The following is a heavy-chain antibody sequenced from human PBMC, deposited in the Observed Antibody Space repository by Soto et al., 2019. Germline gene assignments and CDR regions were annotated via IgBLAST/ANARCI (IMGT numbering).Heavy chain of an antibody. CDR1: GYTFTRYA. J-gene: IGHJ3*02. CDR2: INAGNGIT. D-gene: IGHD2-2*01. V-gene: IGHV1-3*01. CDR3: ARGGQLLSVAFDI. Sequence: QVQLVQSGAEVKKPGASVKVSCRASGYTFTRYALHWVRQSPGQRLEWMGWINAGNGITTYSQKFQGRVTITRDKSASTADMELSSLTSEDTAVYYCARGGQLLSVAFDIWGQGTMVTVSS.